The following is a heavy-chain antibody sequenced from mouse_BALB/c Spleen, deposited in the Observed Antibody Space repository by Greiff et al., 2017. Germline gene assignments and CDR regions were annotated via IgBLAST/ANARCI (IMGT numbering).Heavy chain of an antibody. D-gene: IGHD1-1*01. Sequence: EVKLMESGAELVKPGASVKLSCTASGFNIKDTYMHWVKQRPEQGLEWIGRIDPANGNTKYDPKFQGKATITADTSSNTAYLQLSSLTSEDTAVYYCARESRVVGYYAMDYWGQGTSVTVSS. CDR3: ARESRVVGYYAMDY. CDR1: GFNIKDTY. J-gene: IGHJ4*01. V-gene: IGHV14-3*02. CDR2: IDPANGNT.